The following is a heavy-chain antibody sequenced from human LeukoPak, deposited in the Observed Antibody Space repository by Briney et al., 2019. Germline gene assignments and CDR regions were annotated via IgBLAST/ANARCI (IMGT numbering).Heavy chain of an antibody. CDR2: INPNSGGT. CDR3: AREQLFGYSYGFDY. D-gene: IGHD5-18*01. V-gene: IGHV1-2*02. J-gene: IGHJ4*02. CDR1: GYTFTGYY. Sequence: ASVKVSCKASGYTFTGYYMHWVRQAPGQGLEWMGWINPNSGGTNYAQKFQGRVTMTRDTSISTAYMELSRLRSDDTAVYYCAREQLFGYSYGFDYWGQGTLVTVSS.